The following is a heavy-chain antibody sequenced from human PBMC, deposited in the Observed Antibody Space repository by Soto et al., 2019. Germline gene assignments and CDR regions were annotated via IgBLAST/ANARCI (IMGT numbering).Heavy chain of an antibody. CDR3: AKDPSLTREKYYFDY. CDR1: GFTFSSYG. V-gene: IGHV3-30*18. J-gene: IGHJ4*02. Sequence: GGSLRLSCAASGFTFSSYGMHWVRQAPGKGLEWVAVISYDGSNKYYADSVKGRFTISRDNSKNTLYLQMNSLRAEDTAVYYCAKDPSLTREKYYFDYWGQGTLVTVSS. CDR2: ISYDGSNK. D-gene: IGHD1-26*01.